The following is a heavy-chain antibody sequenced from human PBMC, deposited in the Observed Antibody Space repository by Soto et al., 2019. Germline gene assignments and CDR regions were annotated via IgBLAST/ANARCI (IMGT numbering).Heavy chain of an antibody. CDR3: AGGSDYYGSGSYYNRWYFDY. V-gene: IGHV4-59*01. CDR1: GGSISSYY. D-gene: IGHD3-10*01. CDR2: IYYSGST. J-gene: IGHJ4*02. Sequence: PSETLSLTCTVSGGSISSYYWSWIRQPPGRGLEWIGYIYYSGSTNYNPSLKSRVTISVDTSKNQFSLKLSSVTAADTAVYYCAGGSDYYGSGSYYNRWYFDYWGQGTLVTVSS.